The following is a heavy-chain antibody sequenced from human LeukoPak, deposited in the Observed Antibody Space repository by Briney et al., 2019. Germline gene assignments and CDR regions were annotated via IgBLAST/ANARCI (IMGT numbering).Heavy chain of an antibody. CDR3: AELGITMIGGV. CDR1: GFTFSSYA. Sequence: GESLRLSCAASGFTFSSYAMHWVRQAPGKGLEWVAVISYDGSNKYYADSVKGRFTISRDNAKNSLYLQMNSLRAEDTAVYYCAELGITMIGGVWGKGTTVTISS. V-gene: IGHV3-30*04. CDR2: ISYDGSNK. J-gene: IGHJ6*04. D-gene: IGHD3-10*02.